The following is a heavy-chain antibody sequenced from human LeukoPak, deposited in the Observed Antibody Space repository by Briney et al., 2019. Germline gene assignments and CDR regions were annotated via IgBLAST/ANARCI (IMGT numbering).Heavy chain of an antibody. J-gene: IGHJ6*03. V-gene: IGHV3-13*01. CDR3: ARDRRSAGRCYMDV. CDR1: AFTFSTYD. CDR2: IGPAGDT. D-gene: IGHD2-15*01. Sequence: GGSLRLSCAGSAFTFSTYDFHWVRQATGKGLEWVSAIGPAGDTYYAGSVKGRFTISRENAKNSLYLQMNSLRAGDTAVYYCARDRRSAGRCYMDVWGQGTTVTVSS.